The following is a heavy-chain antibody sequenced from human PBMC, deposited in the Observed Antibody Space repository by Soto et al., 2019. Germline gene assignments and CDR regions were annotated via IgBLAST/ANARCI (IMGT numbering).Heavy chain of an antibody. CDR2: ISGSGDYT. D-gene: IGHD6-19*01. CDR1: GFTFSIYA. V-gene: IGHV3-23*01. Sequence: EVQLLESGGGLVQPGGSLRLSCAASGFTFSIYAMSWVRQAPGKGLEWVSAISGSGDYTYYADSVKGRFAISRENSKNTLYLQMNSLRAEDTAVYYCAKVLKAVAGTYDYWGQGTLVTVSS. J-gene: IGHJ4*02. CDR3: AKVLKAVAGTYDY.